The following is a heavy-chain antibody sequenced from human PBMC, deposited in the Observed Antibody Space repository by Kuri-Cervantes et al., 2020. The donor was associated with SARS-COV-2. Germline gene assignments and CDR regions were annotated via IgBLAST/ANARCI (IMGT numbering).Heavy chain of an antibody. D-gene: IGHD3-10*01. CDR2: IYYSGST. CDR3: ASSVVRELIDV. V-gene: IGHV4-31*03. J-gene: IGHJ4*02. Sequence: SETLSLTCTVAGGSISSGGYYWSWIRQHPGKGLEWIGYIYYSGSTYYNPSLKSRVTISVDTSKNQFSLKLSSVTAADTAMYYYASSVVRELIDVWGQGTLVTVSS. CDR1: GGSISSGGYY.